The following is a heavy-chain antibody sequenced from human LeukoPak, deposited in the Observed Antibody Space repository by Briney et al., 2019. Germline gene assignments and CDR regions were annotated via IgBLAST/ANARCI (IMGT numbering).Heavy chain of an antibody. V-gene: IGHV3-23*01. CDR2: VSGSGGST. CDR3: AKEGGSGAYYDYVWGSYPNWFDP. Sequence: GGSLRLSCAASGFTFSRDAMSWVSQAPGKGVEWVSAVSGSGGSTYYADSVKGRFTISRDNSKNTLYLQMNSLRAEDTAVYYCAKEGGSGAYYDYVWGSYPNWFDPWGQGTLVTVSS. D-gene: IGHD3-16*01. CDR1: GFTFSRDA. J-gene: IGHJ5*02.